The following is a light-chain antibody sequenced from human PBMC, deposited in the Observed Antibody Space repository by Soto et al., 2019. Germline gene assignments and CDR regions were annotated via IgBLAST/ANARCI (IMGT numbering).Light chain of an antibody. CDR3: QQYDNLPLT. V-gene: IGKV1-33*01. CDR2: DAS. CDR1: QDITND. Sequence: DIQMTQSPSSLSASVGDRVTITCQASQDITNDLNWYQQKPGIAPKVLISDASNLETGVPPRFSGSGSGTEFTLTISGLQPEDFATYYCQQYDNLPLTFGPGTQVDIK. J-gene: IGKJ3*01.